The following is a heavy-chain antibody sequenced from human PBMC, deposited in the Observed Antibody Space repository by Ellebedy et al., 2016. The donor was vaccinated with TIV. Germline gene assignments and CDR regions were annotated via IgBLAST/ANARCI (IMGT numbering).Heavy chain of an antibody. CDR2: FYSSGST. D-gene: IGHD4-17*01. V-gene: IGHV3-53*04. CDR1: GFTFGGYA. CDR3: ARVSTGHGDYISGWFDP. J-gene: IGHJ5*01. Sequence: GESLKISCAASGFTFGGYAMSWVRQAPGKGLEWVSVFYSSGSTLYADSVKGRFTISRHNSMNMVYLQMNSLRPEDTAVYYCARVSTGHGDYISGWFDPWGQGTLVTVSS.